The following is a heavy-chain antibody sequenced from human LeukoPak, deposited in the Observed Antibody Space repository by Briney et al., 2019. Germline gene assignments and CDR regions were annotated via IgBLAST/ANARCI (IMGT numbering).Heavy chain of an antibody. Sequence: SETLSLTCAVYGGSFSGYYWSWIRQPPGKGLEWIGEINHSGSTNYNPSLKSRVTISVDTSKSQFSLKLSSVTAADTAVYYCASNSFDYYGSGSYSVDYWGQGTLVTVSS. CDR3: ASNSFDYYGSGSYSVDY. J-gene: IGHJ4*02. CDR1: GGSFSGYY. CDR2: INHSGST. D-gene: IGHD3-10*01. V-gene: IGHV4-34*01.